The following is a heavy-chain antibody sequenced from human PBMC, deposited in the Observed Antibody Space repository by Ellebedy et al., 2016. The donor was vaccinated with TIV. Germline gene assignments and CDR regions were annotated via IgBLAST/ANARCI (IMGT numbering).Heavy chain of an antibody. Sequence: AASVKVSCKPSGYTFTNYGISWVRQAAGQGLEWMVWISFDNGYTRFAQTVQGRFTVTTDTSTKTAYMELKSLTSDDTAVYYCARQGAACGGDCIDYWGQGTLVTVSS. V-gene: IGHV1-18*01. CDR2: ISFDNGYT. J-gene: IGHJ4*02. D-gene: IGHD2-21*02. CDR1: GYTFTNYG. CDR3: ARQGAACGGDCIDY.